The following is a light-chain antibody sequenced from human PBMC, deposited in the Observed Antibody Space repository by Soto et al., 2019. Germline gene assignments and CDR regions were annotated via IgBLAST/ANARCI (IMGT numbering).Light chain of an antibody. V-gene: IGKV3-15*01. Sequence: EVVMTQSPATLSASPGERVTLSCRASQNLGSSLAWYQQRPGQAPRLLLYGGSTRATGIPARFSGSGSGTEFTFTISSLASGDFSGYYCQQYNYWPPYTFGQGTKLEFK. CDR1: QNLGSS. J-gene: IGKJ2*01. CDR3: QQYNYWPPYT. CDR2: GGS.